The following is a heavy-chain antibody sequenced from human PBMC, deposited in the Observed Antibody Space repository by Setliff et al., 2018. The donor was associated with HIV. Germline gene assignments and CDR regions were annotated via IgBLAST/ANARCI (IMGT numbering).Heavy chain of an antibody. CDR1: GYSITSYS. V-gene: IGHV7-4-1*01. J-gene: IGHJ6*03. Sequence: ASVKVSCKASGYSITSYSINWVRQAPGQGLEWMGYINTNTGNPTYAQGFTGRFVFSVDTPVSTAYLQIFSLKTEDTAVYYCTRDHTPPPNYDFWSGQIDLRNIFYYMDVWGTGSPVTVS. CDR2: INTNTGNP. CDR3: TRDHTPPPNYDFWSGQIDLRNIFYYMDV. D-gene: IGHD3-3*01.